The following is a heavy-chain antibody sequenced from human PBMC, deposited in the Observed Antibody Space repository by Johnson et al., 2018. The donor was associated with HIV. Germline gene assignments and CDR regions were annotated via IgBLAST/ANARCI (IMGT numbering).Heavy chain of an antibody. CDR1: GFTFSSYG. D-gene: IGHD5-12*01. CDR2: ILYDGSNK. J-gene: IGHJ3*02. V-gene: IGHV3-30*03. CDR3: AREVIVAGHGGAFDI. Sequence: QMQLVESGGGLVQPGGSLRLSCAASGFTFSSYGMHWVRQAPGKGLEWVAVILYDGSNKYYADSVKGRFTISRDNAKKSLYLQMISLRAEDTALYYCAREVIVAGHGGAFDIWGQGTMVTVSS.